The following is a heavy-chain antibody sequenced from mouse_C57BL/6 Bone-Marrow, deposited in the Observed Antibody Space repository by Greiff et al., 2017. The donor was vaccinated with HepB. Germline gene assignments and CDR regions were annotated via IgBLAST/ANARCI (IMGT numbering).Heavy chain of an antibody. V-gene: IGHV1-22*01. CDR1: GYTFTDYN. Sequence: VQLKESGPELVKPGASVKMSCKASGYTFTDYNMHWVKQSHGKSLEWIGYINPNNGGTSYNQKFKGKATLTVNKSSSTAYMELRSLTSEDSAVYYCARDETVVATDAMDYWGQGTSVTVSS. D-gene: IGHD1-1*01. CDR2: INPNNGGT. CDR3: ARDETVVATDAMDY. J-gene: IGHJ4*01.